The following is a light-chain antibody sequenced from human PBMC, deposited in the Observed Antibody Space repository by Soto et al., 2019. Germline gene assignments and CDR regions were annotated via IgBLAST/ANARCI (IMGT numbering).Light chain of an antibody. J-gene: IGLJ1*01. V-gene: IGLV2-11*01. CDR1: SSDVGGYNY. CDR2: DVS. CDR3: CSYAGSYTFYV. Sequence: SALTQPRSVSGSPGQSVTISCPGTSSDVGGYNYVSWYQQHPGKAPKLMIYDVSKRPSGVPDRFSGSKSGNTASLTISGLQAEDEADYYCCSYAGSYTFYVFGTGTKVTVL.